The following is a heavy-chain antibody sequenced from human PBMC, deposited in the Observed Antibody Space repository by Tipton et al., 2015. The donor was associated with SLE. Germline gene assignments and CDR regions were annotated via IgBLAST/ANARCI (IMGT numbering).Heavy chain of an antibody. Sequence: SLRLSCAASGLIFSDYSMNWVRQAPGKGLEWVSSISSSSSYIYYADSLKGRFTISRDNAKNSLYLQMNSLRPEDTALYHCVKSPAGEQWEEVYFDYWGQGTLVTVSS. D-gene: IGHD1-26*01. CDR1: GLIFSDYS. V-gene: IGHV3-21*04. CDR2: ISSSSSYI. J-gene: IGHJ4*02. CDR3: VKSPAGEQWEEVYFDY.